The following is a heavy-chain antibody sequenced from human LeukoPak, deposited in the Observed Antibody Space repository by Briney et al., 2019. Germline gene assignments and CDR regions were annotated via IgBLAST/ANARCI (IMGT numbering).Heavy chain of an antibody. D-gene: IGHD1-26*01. J-gene: IGHJ4*02. CDR3: AKSGGYGLIDY. Sequence: SETLSLTCAVSGASISGSNYYWGWIRQPPGKGLEWIGNIYSSGSTYYNASLQSRVTISIDTSKNQFSLRLNSVTAADTAMYYCAKSGGYGLIDYWGQGTLVTVSS. V-gene: IGHV4-39*01. CDR1: GASISGSNYY. CDR2: IYSSGST.